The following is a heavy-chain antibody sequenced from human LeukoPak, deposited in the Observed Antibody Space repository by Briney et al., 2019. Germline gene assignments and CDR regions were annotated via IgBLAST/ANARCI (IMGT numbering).Heavy chain of an antibody. CDR1: GGSISSGGYY. V-gene: IGHV4-31*03. CDR3: AGAPVSDFDWSLGGFDY. CDR2: IYYSGST. Sequence: PSETLSLTCTVSGGSISSGGYYWSWIRQHSGKGLEWIGYIYYSGSTYYNPSLKSRVTISVDTSKNQFSLKLSSVTAADTAVYYCAGAPVSDFDWSLGGFDYWGQGTLVTVSS. J-gene: IGHJ4*02. D-gene: IGHD3-9*01.